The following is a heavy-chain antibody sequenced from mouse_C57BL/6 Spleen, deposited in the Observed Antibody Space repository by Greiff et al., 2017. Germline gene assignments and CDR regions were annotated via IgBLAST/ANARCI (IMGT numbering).Heavy chain of an antibody. CDR3: AREGFHYYGSSYWYFGV. D-gene: IGHD1-1*01. Sequence: VQLQQPGAELVKPGASVTLSCKASGYTFTSYWMHWVKQRPGRGLEWIGRIDPNGGGTKYNEKFKSKATLTVDKPSSTAYMQLSSLTSEESAVYYCAREGFHYYGSSYWYFGVWGTGATVTVSS. CDR2: IDPNGGGT. J-gene: IGHJ1*03. CDR1: GYTFTSYW. V-gene: IGHV1-72*01.